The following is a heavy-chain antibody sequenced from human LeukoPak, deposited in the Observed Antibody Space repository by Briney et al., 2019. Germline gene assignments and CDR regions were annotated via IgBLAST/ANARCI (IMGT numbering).Heavy chain of an antibody. J-gene: IGHJ3*02. CDR3: ARDRGGAYTYGSIFNAFYI. V-gene: IGHV4-39*02. Sequence: PSETLSLTCTVSVCSIRSISYHWGWIRQPPGKGLEWIGSIFYSGSTYYNPSLKSRVTISVDRSKNQFSLDLTSVTAADTAVYYSARDRGGAYTYGSIFNAFYIWGQGTMVTVSS. D-gene: IGHD5-18*01. CDR1: VCSIRSISYH. CDR2: IFYSGST.